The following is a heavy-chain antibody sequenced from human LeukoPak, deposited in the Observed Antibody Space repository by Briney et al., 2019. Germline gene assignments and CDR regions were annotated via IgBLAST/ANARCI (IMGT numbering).Heavy chain of an antibody. CDR2: IYYSGST. Sequence: SETLSLTCTVSGGSISSYYWSWIRQPPGKGLEWIGYIYYSGSTNYNPSLKSRVTISVDTSKNQFSLKLSSVTAADTAVYYCARGSGSSDSWGPGTLVTVPS. D-gene: IGHD5-12*01. CDR3: ARGSGSSDS. CDR1: GGSISSYY. V-gene: IGHV4-59*01. J-gene: IGHJ4*02.